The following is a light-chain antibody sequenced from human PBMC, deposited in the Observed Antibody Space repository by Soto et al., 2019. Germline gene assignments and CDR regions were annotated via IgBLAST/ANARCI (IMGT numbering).Light chain of an antibody. CDR2: DVS. V-gene: IGLV2-14*01. Sequence: QSALTQPASVSGSPGQSITISCTGTSSDVGGYNYGSWYQQHPGKAPKLMIYDVSNRPSGVSNRFSGSKSGNTASLTISGLQAEDEGDYYCSSYPSRSTRDVVLGGGTKRTV. CDR3: SSYPSRSTRDVV. CDR1: SSDVGGYNY. J-gene: IGLJ2*01.